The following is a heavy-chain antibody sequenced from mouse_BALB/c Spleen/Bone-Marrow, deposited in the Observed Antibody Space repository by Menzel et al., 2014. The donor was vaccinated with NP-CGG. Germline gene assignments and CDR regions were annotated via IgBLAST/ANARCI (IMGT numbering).Heavy chain of an antibody. D-gene: IGHD2-3*01. J-gene: IGHJ2*01. Sequence: EVQLVESGPSLVKPSQTLSLTCSVTGDSITSGYWNRIRTFPGNKLEYMGYISYSGNTYYNPSLKSRISITRDTSKNQHYLQLNSVTTEDTATYYCATYDGYCFDYWGQGTTLTVSS. V-gene: IGHV3-8*02. CDR1: GDSITSGY. CDR3: ATYDGYCFDY. CDR2: ISYSGNT.